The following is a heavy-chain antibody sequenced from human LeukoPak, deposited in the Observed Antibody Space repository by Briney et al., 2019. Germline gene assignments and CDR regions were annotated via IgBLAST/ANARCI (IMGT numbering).Heavy chain of an antibody. Sequence: SETLSLTCTVSGGSMSPYHWGWIRQPPGEGLEWTGYIYYSGSTNYNPSLNSRVTISVDTSKNQFSLRLSSVTAADTAIYYCARAVSGRFDYWGQGTLVTVSS. J-gene: IGHJ4*02. CDR2: IYYSGST. CDR1: GGSMSPYH. V-gene: IGHV4-59*08. CDR3: ARAVSGRFDY. D-gene: IGHD6-19*01.